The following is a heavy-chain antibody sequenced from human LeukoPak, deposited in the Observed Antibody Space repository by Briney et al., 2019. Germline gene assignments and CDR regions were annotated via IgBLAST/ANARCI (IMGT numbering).Heavy chain of an antibody. D-gene: IGHD3-22*01. J-gene: IGHJ3*02. CDR1: GFTFSNYG. Sequence: GGSLRLSCAASGFTFSNYGMHWVRQAPGKGLEWVAVIWYDGSDKYYADSVKGRFTISRDNSKNTLYLQMNSLRAEDTAVYYCAREDYYDSSGHYAFDIWGQGTMVTVSS. V-gene: IGHV3-33*01. CDR3: AREDYYDSSGHYAFDI. CDR2: IWYDGSDK.